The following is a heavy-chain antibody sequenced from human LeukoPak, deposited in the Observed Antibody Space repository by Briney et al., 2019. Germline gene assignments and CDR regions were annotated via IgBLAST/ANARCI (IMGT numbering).Heavy chain of an antibody. J-gene: IGHJ4*02. CDR2: TRNKANSYTT. CDR1: GSTFSDHY. D-gene: IGHD4-17*01. V-gene: IGHV3-72*01. Sequence: GGSLRLSCAASGSTFSDHYMDWVRQAPGKGLEWVGRTRNKANSYTTEYAASVKGRFTISRDDSKNSLYLQMNSLKTEDTAVYYCARARTVWGDYEYYFDYWGQGTLVTVSS. CDR3: ARARTVWGDYEYYFDY.